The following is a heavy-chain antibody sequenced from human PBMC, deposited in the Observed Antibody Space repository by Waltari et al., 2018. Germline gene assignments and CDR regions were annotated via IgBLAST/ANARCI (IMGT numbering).Heavy chain of an antibody. V-gene: IGHV4-38-2*01. J-gene: IGHJ4*02. CDR1: GYSISSGYY. CDR3: ARAENYYDSSGYSYFDY. D-gene: IGHD3-22*01. CDR2: IYHSGST. Sequence: QVQLQESGPGLVKPSETLSLTCAVSGYSISSGYYWGWIRHPPGKGLEWIGSIYHSGSTYYNPSLKSRVTISVDTSKNQFSLKLSSVTAADTAVYYCARAENYYDSSGYSYFDYWGQGTLVTVSS.